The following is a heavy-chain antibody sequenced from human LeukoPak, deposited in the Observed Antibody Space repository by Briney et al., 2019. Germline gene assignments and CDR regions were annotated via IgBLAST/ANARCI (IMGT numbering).Heavy chain of an antibody. CDR1: GFTFDDYA. CDR3: AEDMGYGDYRRGYFDY. Sequence: SLRLSCAASGFTFDDYAMHWVRQAPGKGLEWVSGISREGISKGYADSVKGRFTISRDNAKNSLYLQMNSLRAEDTALYYCAEDMGYGDYRRGYFDYWGQGTLVTVSS. J-gene: IGHJ4*02. V-gene: IGHV3-9*01. CDR2: ISREGISK. D-gene: IGHD4-17*01.